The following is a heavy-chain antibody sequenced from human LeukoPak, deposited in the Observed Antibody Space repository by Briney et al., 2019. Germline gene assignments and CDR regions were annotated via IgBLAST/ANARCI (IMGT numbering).Heavy chain of an antibody. D-gene: IGHD6-19*01. CDR3: ARSSGWWSLDY. J-gene: IGHJ4*02. CDR2: ISALFPNT. V-gene: IGHV3-23*01. CDR1: GFTFDNYV. Sequence: GGSLRLSCAASGFTFDNYVMAWFRQAPGKGLEWVSTISALFPNTYSADSVKGRFTISRDNSKSTLYLQMNSLRAEDTAVYYCARSSGWWSLDYWGQGTLVTVSS.